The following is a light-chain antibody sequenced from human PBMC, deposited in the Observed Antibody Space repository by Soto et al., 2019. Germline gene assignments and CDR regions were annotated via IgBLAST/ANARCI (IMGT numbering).Light chain of an antibody. Sequence: EIVMTQSPATLSVSPGERATLSCRASQSASSSYLAWYQHKPGQAPRLLIYGASSRATGIPDRFSGSGSGTDFTLTISRLEPEDFAVYYCQQYGSSPPTFGQGTKVDIK. V-gene: IGKV3-20*01. CDR2: GAS. CDR1: QSASSSY. J-gene: IGKJ1*01. CDR3: QQYGSSPPT.